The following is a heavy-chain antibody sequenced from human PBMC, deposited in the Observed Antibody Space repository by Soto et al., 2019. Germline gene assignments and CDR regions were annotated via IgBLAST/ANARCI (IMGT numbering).Heavy chain of an antibody. D-gene: IGHD2-2*01. Sequence: EVQLLDSGGGLAQPGGSLRLSCAASGFTFGNYAMHWVRQAPGKGLEWVSTVSGNGAVTYYADSGKGRFTISRDNSRSTLYLQMNNLRAEDTAIYFCAKVPASLKTFDYWGQGTLVTVSS. CDR1: GFTFGNYA. CDR2: VSGNGAVT. V-gene: IGHV3-23*01. CDR3: AKVPASLKTFDY. J-gene: IGHJ4*02.